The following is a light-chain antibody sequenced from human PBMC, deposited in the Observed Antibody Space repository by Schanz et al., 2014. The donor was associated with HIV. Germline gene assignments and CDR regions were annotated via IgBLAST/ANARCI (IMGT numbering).Light chain of an antibody. V-gene: IGKV3-15*01. CDR3: QQYNNWPRT. CDR2: DAS. J-gene: IGKJ1*01. CDR1: QSVSSN. Sequence: EIVMTQSPATLSVSPGERATVSCRASQSVSSNLAWYQQKLGQAPRLLIYDASTRATGIPARFSGRGSGTEFTLTISSLQSEDFAVYYCQQYNNWPRTFGQGTKVEF.